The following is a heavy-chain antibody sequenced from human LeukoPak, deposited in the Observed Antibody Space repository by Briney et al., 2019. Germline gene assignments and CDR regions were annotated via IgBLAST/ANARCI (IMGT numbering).Heavy chain of an antibody. Sequence: GRSLRLSCAASGFTFSSYGMHWVRQAPGKGLEWVAVISYDGSNKYYADSVKGRFTISRDNSKNTLYLQMNSLRAEDTAVYYCAKKPLGDEDAFDIWGQGTMVTVSS. V-gene: IGHV3-30*18. CDR3: AKKPLGDEDAFDI. CDR2: ISYDGSNK. CDR1: GFTFSSYG. D-gene: IGHD3-10*01. J-gene: IGHJ3*02.